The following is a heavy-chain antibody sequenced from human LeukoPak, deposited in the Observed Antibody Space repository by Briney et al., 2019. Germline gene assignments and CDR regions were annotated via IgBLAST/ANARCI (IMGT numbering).Heavy chain of an antibody. Sequence: SQTLSLTCTVSGGSISSGGYYWSWIRQPPGKGLEWIGYIYYSGSTYYNPSLKSRVTISVDTSKTHFSLNLSSVTAADTAVYYCARGSYISTTWYYFSYWGQGTLVTVSS. CDR1: GGSISSGGYY. D-gene: IGHD1-26*01. CDR2: IYYSGST. V-gene: IGHV4-30-4*08. CDR3: ARGSYISTTWYYFSY. J-gene: IGHJ4*02.